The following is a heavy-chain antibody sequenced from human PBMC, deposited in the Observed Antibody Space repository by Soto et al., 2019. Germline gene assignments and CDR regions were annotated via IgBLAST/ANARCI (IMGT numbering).Heavy chain of an antibody. CDR1: GGSFSGYY. V-gene: IGHV4-34*01. J-gene: IGHJ4*02. CDR2: INHSGST. Sequence: PSETLCLTCAVDGGSFSGYYWSWIRQPPGKGLEWIGEINHSGSTNYNPSLKSRVTISVDTSKNQFSLKLSSVTAADTAVYYCASDYGDYWFTYWGQGTLVTVSS. D-gene: IGHD4-17*01. CDR3: ASDYGDYWFTY.